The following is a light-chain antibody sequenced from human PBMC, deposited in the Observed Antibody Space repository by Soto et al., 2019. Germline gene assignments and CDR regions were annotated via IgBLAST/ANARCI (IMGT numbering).Light chain of an antibody. J-gene: IGKJ4*01. CDR2: GAS. CDR3: QQYSNWPLT. CDR1: QSVRTN. V-gene: IGKV3-15*01. Sequence: EIVMTQSPATLSVSPGERATLSCRASQSVRTNLGWYQQKPGQPPRLLIYGASSRATGIPARFSGSGSGTEFTLTISSLQSEDFAVYYCQQYSNWPLTFGGGAKVEIK.